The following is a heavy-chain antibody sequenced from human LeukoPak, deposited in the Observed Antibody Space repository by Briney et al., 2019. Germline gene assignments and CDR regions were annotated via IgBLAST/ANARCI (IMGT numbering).Heavy chain of an antibody. D-gene: IGHD6-13*01. V-gene: IGHV1-8*01. CDR3: ARGAGVAALSTLDD. CDR1: EYTFTSYD. CDR2: MNPNSGNT. J-gene: IGHJ4*02. Sequence: ASVKVSCKASEYTFTSYDINWVRQVTGQGLEWIGWMNPNSGNTGYAQKFQGRVTMTRNTSISTAYMELSRLRSEDTAVYYCARGAGVAALSTLDDWGQGTLVTVSS.